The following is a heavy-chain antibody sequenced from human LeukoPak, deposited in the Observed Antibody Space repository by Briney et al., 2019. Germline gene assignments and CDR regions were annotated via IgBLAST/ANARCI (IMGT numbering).Heavy chain of an antibody. V-gene: IGHV4-34*01. CDR2: IYHSGST. Sequence: SETLSLTCAVYGGSFSGYYWSWIRQPPGKGLEWIGSIYHSGSTYYNPSLKSRVTISVDTSKNQFSLKLSSVTAADTAVYYCARARSSRTYNWFDPWGQGTLVTVSS. J-gene: IGHJ5*02. CDR1: GGSFSGYY. CDR3: ARARSSRTYNWFDP. D-gene: IGHD6-13*01.